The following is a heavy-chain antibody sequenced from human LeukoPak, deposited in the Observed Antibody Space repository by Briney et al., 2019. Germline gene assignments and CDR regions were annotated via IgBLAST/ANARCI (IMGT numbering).Heavy chain of an antibody. Sequence: GASVKVSCKASGYTFTGYYMHWVRQAPGQGLEWMGWINPNSGGTNYAQKFQGRVTMTRDTSISTAYMELSRLRSDDTAVYYCASFLKPAIGIDAFDIWGQGTMVTVSS. CDR2: INPNSGGT. J-gene: IGHJ3*02. CDR1: GYTFTGYY. V-gene: IGHV1-2*02. CDR3: ASFLKPAIGIDAFDI. D-gene: IGHD2-2*02.